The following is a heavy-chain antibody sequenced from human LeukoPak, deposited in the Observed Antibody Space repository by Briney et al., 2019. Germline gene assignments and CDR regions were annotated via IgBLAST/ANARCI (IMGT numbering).Heavy chain of an antibody. J-gene: IGHJ4*02. CDR3: ARDGAAAAGRYFDY. V-gene: IGHV3-21*01. Sequence: GESLRLSCAASGFTFSDYSMNWVRQAPGKGLEWVSSISSSSSYIFYADSVRGRFSISRDNAKNSLYLQMNSLRAEDTAVYYCARDGAAAAGRYFDYWGQGSLVTVSS. CDR1: GFTFSDYS. D-gene: IGHD6-13*01. CDR2: ISSSSSYI.